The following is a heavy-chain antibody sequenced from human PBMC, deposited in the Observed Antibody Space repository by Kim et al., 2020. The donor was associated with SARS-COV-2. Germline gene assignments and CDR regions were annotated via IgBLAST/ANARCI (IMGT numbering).Heavy chain of an antibody. Sequence: SETLSLTCAVYGGSFSGYYWSWIRQPPGKGLEWIGEINHSGSTNYNPSLKSRVTISVDTSKNQFSLKLSSVAAADTAVYYCARNGPTYYYGSGSYSSWFDPWGQGTLVTVSS. J-gene: IGHJ5*02. CDR2: INHSGST. CDR1: GGSFSGYY. CDR3: ARNGPTYYYGSGSYSSWFDP. D-gene: IGHD3-10*01. V-gene: IGHV4-34*01.